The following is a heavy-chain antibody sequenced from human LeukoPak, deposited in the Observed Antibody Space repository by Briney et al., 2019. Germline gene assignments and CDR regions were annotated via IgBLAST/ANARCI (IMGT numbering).Heavy chain of an antibody. CDR2: ISGSGGGT. CDR3: AKDSMYSSGWFGGSGWFDP. D-gene: IGHD6-19*01. V-gene: IGHV3-23*01. Sequence: SGGSLRLSCAASGFTFSSYAMSWVRQAPGKGLEWVSAISGSGGGTYYADSVKGRFTISRDNSKNTLYLQMNSLRAEDTAVYYCAKDSMYSSGWFGGSGWFDPWGQGTLVTVSS. J-gene: IGHJ5*02. CDR1: GFTFSSYA.